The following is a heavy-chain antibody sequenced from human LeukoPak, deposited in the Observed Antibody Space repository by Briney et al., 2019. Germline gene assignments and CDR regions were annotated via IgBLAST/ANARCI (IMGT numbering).Heavy chain of an antibody. D-gene: IGHD3-22*01. V-gene: IGHV3-21*01. CDR1: GGSFSSNS. CDR2: ISSSSSYI. CDR3: DYRPYDSLGYYSGGDDAFDV. Sequence: GGSLSLSCTASGGSFSSNSQYWVRHPPGQGLEWVSFISSSSSYIYYADSVQGRLTISRDNANNSLYLQMTSPGADDQAVFYCDYRPYDSLGYYSGGDDAFDVWGQGTMVTVSS. J-gene: IGHJ3*01.